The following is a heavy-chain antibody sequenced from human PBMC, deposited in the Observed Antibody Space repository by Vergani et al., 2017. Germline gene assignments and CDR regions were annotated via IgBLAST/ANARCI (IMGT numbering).Heavy chain of an antibody. J-gene: IGHJ3*02. V-gene: IGHV3-7*01. Sequence: EVQLVESGGGLVQPGGSMRLSCAASGFTFSSYWMSWVRQAPGKGLEWVANIKQDGSEKYYVDSVNGRFTISRDNAKNSLYLQMNSLRAEDTAVYYCAQETYYYGSGSYFNDAFDIWGQGTMVTVSS. CDR1: GFTFSSYW. CDR3: AQETYYYGSGSYFNDAFDI. CDR2: IKQDGSEK. D-gene: IGHD3-10*01.